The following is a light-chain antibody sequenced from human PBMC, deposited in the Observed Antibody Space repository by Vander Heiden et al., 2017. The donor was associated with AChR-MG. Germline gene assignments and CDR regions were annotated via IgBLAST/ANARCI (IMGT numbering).Light chain of an antibody. V-gene: IGLV7-43*01. J-gene: IGLJ2*01. CDR3: RLYCGDAHI. Sequence: QTVVTQEPSLTVSPGGTVTPTCASSPRAVTRGNNRNWFQQKPGQATRSLIHSSNKKHPWTTTRFSGTLLGGKAARTLSGEQPEDEADYYCRLYCGDAHIFGGGTKLTVL. CDR2: SSN. CDR1: PRAVTRGNN.